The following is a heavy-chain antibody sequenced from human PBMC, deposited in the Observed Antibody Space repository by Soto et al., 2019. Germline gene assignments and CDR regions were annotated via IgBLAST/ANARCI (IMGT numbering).Heavy chain of an antibody. D-gene: IGHD6-13*01. V-gene: IGHV3-7*02. J-gene: IGHJ4*02. CDR2: IHEDENGK. Sequence: EVQLVESGGGLVQPGGSLRLSCEASGLTFSSRWMTWVRQGPGKGLEWVANIHEDENGKDYVDSVKGRFTISRDNAKKPLYLQMNSLRDEDTAVYYCATHDGPAAAGLVLDFWGQRTLVTVSS. CDR1: GLTFSSRW. CDR3: ATHDGPAAAGLVLDF.